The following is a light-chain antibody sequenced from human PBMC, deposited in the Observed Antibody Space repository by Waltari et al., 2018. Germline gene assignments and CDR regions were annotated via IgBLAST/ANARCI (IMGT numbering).Light chain of an antibody. Sequence: QSALTQPASVSGSPGQSITISCTGTSSDVDNYNFVSWYQQHPGKAPKLMIYGVSKRPSGGSDRFSGSKSGNTASLTISGLQAEDEADYYCSSYTNIITYVFGTGTKVTVL. CDR2: GVS. V-gene: IGLV2-14*01. CDR1: SSDVDNYNF. J-gene: IGLJ1*01. CDR3: SSYTNIITYV.